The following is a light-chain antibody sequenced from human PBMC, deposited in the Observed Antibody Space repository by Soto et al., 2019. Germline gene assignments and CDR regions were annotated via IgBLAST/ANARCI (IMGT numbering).Light chain of an antibody. J-gene: IGKJ4*01. Sequence: EIVLTQSPATLSLSPGERATLSCRASQSVSSYLAWYQQKPGQAPRLLIYDASNRATGIPARFSGSGSGTDFSLTISSLEPEDFAVYYCQQRNNWPPFLTFGGGTKVEIK. CDR2: DAS. CDR1: QSVSSY. V-gene: IGKV3-11*01. CDR3: QQRNNWPPFLT.